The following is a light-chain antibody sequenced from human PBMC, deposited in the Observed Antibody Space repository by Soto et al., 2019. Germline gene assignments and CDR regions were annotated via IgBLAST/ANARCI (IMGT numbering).Light chain of an antibody. CDR2: DIS. V-gene: IGKV1-33*01. Sequence: DIQMTQSASSLSASVGDRVTITCQASQVISNYLNWYQQKPGKAPKLLIYDISTLEIGVPSRFSGSGSGPDFTFTITGLQPEDIATYYCQQYENLPYTFGQGTKLEI. J-gene: IGKJ2*01. CDR1: QVISNY. CDR3: QQYENLPYT.